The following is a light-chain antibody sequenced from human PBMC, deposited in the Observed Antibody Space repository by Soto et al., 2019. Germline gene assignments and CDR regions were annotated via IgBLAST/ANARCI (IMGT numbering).Light chain of an antibody. CDR1: QSIGTY. J-gene: IGKJ2*01. CDR2: AAS. Sequence: DAQMTQSPSSLSASVGDSVTITCRASQSIGTYLDWYQHKPGKAPKLLIYAASSLQSGVPSRFSGSGSGTYFTLTISSLQPEDFATYYCQESHSTFGQGTKLEIK. CDR3: QESHST. V-gene: IGKV1-39*01.